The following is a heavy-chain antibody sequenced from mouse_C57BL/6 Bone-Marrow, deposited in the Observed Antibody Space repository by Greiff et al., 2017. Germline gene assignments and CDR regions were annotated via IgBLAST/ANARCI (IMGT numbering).Heavy chain of an antibody. CDR3: TGTWGYFDV. CDR1: GYTFTDYE. CDR2: IDPETGGT. J-gene: IGHJ1*03. Sequence: QVHVKQSGAELVRPGASVTLSCKASGYTFTDYEMHWVKQTPVHGLEWIGAIDPETGGTAYNQKFKGKAILTADKSSSTAYMELRSLTSEDSAVYYCTGTWGYFDVWGTGTTVTVSS. V-gene: IGHV1-15*01. D-gene: IGHD4-1*01.